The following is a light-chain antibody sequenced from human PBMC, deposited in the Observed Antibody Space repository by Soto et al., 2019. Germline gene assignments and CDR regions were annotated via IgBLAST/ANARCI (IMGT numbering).Light chain of an antibody. V-gene: IGKV3-15*01. CDR2: GAS. J-gene: IGKJ2*02. CDR3: QQTYNYPLCT. Sequence: EIVMTQSPATLSVSPGERATLSCRASQSVSSNLAWYQQKPGQAPRLLIYGASTRATGIPARFSGSGSGTEFTLTISSLQSEDFATYYCQQTYNYPLCTFGQGTKLEI. CDR1: QSVSSN.